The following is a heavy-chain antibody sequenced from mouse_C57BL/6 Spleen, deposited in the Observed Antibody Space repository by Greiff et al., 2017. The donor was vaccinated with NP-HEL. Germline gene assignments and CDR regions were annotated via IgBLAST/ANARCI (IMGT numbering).Heavy chain of an antibody. CDR1: GYSFTDYN. D-gene: IGHD2-2*01. J-gene: IGHJ3*01. CDR2: INPNYGTT. CDR3: ASRDYGYDAPGNLAY. V-gene: IGHV1-39*01. Sequence: VQLQQSGPELVKPGASVKISCKASGYSFTDYNMNWVKQSNGKSLEWIGVINPNYGTTRYNQKFKGKATLTVEQSSSTAYMPLNSLTAESSAVYYCASRDYGYDAPGNLAYWGQGTLVTVSA.